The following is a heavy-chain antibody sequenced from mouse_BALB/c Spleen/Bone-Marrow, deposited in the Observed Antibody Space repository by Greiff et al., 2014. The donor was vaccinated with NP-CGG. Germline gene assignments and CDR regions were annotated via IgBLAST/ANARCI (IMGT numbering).Heavy chain of an antibody. D-gene: IGHD4-1*01. CDR2: INAGGGGT. J-gene: IGHJ2*01. Sequence: QGQLKPSGAGLVRPGTLVEGSCKAFGYVFTNYLVEGGKQRPGQGLEGVGVINAGGGGTDYSEKFKGEATLTADKSSSTAYMQLSSLTSDDSAVYFCARSLTGKKTFDYWGQGTTLTVSS. CDR1: GYVFTNYL. CDR3: ARSLTGKKTFDY. V-gene: IGHV1-54*01.